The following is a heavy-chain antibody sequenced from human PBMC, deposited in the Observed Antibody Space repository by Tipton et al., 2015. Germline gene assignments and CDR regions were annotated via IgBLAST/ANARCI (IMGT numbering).Heavy chain of an antibody. J-gene: IGHJ6*02. CDR2: IIPMFDTV. D-gene: IGHD3-3*01. CDR1: GGTFSSYG. CDR3: ARDALDPGQYYHFWSGHLRERYYYYGMDV. V-gene: IGHV1-69*01. Sequence: QLVQSGPEVKKPGSSVKVSCKASGGTFSSYGISWVRQAPGQGLEWIGGIIPMFDTVNYAQKFQGRVTITADESTSTAYMELSSLRSEDTAVYYCARDALDPGQYYHFWSGHLRERYYYYGMDVWGQGTTVTVSS.